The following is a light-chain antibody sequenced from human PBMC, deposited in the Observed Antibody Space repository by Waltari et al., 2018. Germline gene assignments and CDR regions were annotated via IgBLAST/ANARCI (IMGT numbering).Light chain of an antibody. CDR2: ADD. J-gene: IGLJ2*01. Sequence: FMLTQPHPPSESPGTPEIISSTGSNGYIATNYVHWYQQRPGSAPITLIYADDQRPSGVPDRFSGSIDSSSNSASLTISGLQTEDEGDYYCQSYDSTTVVFGGGTKLTVL. CDR1: NGYIATNY. CDR3: QSYDSTTVV. V-gene: IGLV6-57*02.